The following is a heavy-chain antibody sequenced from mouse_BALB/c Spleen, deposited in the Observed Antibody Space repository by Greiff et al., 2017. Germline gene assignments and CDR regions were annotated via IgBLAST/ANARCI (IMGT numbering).Heavy chain of an antibody. CDR3: ARQEGYPFAY. Sequence: EVKVEESGGGLVQPGGSLKLSCAASGFTFSSYTMSWVRQTPEKRLEWVAYISNGGGSTYYPDTVKGRFTISRDNAKNTLYLQMSSLKSEDTAMYYCARQEGYPFAYWGQGTLVTVSA. CDR1: GFTFSSYT. D-gene: IGHD2-14*01. CDR2: ISNGGGST. V-gene: IGHV5-12-2*01. J-gene: IGHJ3*01.